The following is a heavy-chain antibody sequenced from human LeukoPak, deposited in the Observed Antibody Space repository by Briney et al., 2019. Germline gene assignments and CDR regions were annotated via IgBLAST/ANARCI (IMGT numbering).Heavy chain of an antibody. D-gene: IGHD6-19*01. Sequence: GGSLRLSCVASGLTVSSNYMSWVRQAPGKGLEWVSVIYSAGNTYYADSVKGRFTISRHNSENTLYLQMNSLRVEDTAVYYCARGGTPGYSSGRIDYWGQGTLVTVSS. CDR3: ARGGTPGYSSGRIDY. CDR1: GLTVSSNY. V-gene: IGHV3-53*04. J-gene: IGHJ4*02. CDR2: IYSAGNT.